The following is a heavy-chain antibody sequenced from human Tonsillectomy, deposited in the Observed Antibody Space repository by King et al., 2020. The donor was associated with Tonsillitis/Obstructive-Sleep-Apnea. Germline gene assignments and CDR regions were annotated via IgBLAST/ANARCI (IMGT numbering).Heavy chain of an antibody. Sequence: QLVQSGAEVKKPGSSVKVSCKASGGTFSSYAIRWVRQAPGQGLEWMGGIIPIFGTANYAQKFQGRVTITADESTSTAYMELSSLRSEDTAVYYCARSLVVVVPAALYYYYYMDVWGKGTTVTVSS. J-gene: IGHJ6*03. V-gene: IGHV1-69*01. CDR2: IIPIFGTA. CDR3: ARSLVVVVPAALYYYYYMDV. D-gene: IGHD2-2*01. CDR1: GGTFSSYA.